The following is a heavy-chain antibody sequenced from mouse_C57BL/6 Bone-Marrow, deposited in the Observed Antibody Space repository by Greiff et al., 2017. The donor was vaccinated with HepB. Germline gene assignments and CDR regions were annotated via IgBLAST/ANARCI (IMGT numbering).Heavy chain of an antibody. J-gene: IGHJ4*01. CDR2: TYPGDGDT. D-gene: IGHD1-3*01. CDR3: ARLKDAMDY. CDR1: GYAFSSSW. Sequence: VKLMESGPELVKPGASVKISCKASGYAFSSSWMNWVKQRPGKGLEWIGRTYPGDGDTNYNGKFKGKATLTEDKSSSTSYMQLSILTSEDSAVYFCARLKDAMDYWGQGTSVTVSS. V-gene: IGHV1-82*01.